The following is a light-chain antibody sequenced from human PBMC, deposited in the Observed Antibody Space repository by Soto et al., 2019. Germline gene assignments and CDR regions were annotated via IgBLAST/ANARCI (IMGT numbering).Light chain of an antibody. CDR1: QDINIY. J-gene: IGKJ5*01. CDR3: QQYDIPPLT. CDR2: AAS. Sequence: DIQMTQSPSSLFASVGDRVTITCQATQDINIYLNWYQKKPGKAPTLLIYAASNLEIGAPSRFSGSGSGTHFTFTISSLQTEDIGTYCCQQYDIPPLTFGRGTRLEIK. V-gene: IGKV1-33*01.